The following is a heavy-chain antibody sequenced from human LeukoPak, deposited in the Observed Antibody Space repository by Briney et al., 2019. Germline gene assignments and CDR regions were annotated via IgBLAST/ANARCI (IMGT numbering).Heavy chain of an antibody. CDR2: IIPIFGTA. CDR1: GGTFSSYA. J-gene: IGHJ4*02. D-gene: IGHD5-18*01. Sequence: ASVKVSCKASGGTFSSYAISWVRQAPGQGLEWMGRIIPIFGTANYAQKIQGRVTITTDESTSTAYMELSSLRSEDTAVYYCARDPGYGGGGYYFDYWGQGTLVTVSS. CDR3: ARDPGYGGGGYYFDY. V-gene: IGHV1-69*05.